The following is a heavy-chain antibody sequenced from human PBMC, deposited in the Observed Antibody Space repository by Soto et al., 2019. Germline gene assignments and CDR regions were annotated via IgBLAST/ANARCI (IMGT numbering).Heavy chain of an antibody. V-gene: IGHV3-7*03. CDR2: IKQDESEK. CDR3: AXDPGPRAAAIRGLGWFDP. D-gene: IGHD2-2*01. J-gene: IGHJ5*02. CDR1: GFTFSCYW. Sequence: GGSLRLSCAASGFTFSCYWMAWVRQAPGKGLEWVASIKQDESEKFYMDSVKGRFTISRDNAKNTVYLQMNGLRAEDTAVYYCAXDPGPRAAAIRGLGWFDPWGQGTLVTVSS.